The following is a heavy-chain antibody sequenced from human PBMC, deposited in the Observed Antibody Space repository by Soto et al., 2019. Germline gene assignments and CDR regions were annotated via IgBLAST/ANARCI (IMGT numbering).Heavy chain of an antibody. J-gene: IGHJ6*03. Sequence: GGSLRLSCAASGFTFSNAWMSWVRQAPGKGLEWVGRIKSKTDGGTTDYAAPVKGRFTISRDDSKNTLYLQMNSLKTEDTAVYYCTTACPAGVVVVAATSPFNMDVWGKGTTVTVSS. CDR2: IKSKTDGGTT. CDR1: GFTFSNAW. D-gene: IGHD2-15*01. CDR3: TTACPAGVVVVAATSPFNMDV. V-gene: IGHV3-15*01.